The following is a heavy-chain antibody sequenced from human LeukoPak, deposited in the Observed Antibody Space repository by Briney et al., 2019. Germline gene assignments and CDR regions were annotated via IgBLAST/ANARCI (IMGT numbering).Heavy chain of an antibody. CDR2: IIPIFGTA. V-gene: IGHV1-69*06. Sequence: ASVKVSCKASGYTFTSYDINWVRQAPGQGLEWMGGIIPIFGTANYAQKFQGRVTITADKSTSTAYMELSSLRSEDTAVYYCARGRLRPLSYYYYYYMDVWGKGTTVTVSS. CDR3: ARGRLRPLSYYYYYYMDV. D-gene: IGHD4-17*01. J-gene: IGHJ6*03. CDR1: GYTFTSYD.